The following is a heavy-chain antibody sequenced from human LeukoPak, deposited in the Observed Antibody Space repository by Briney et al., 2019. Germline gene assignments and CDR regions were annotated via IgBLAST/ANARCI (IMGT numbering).Heavy chain of an antibody. CDR1: GGSISSYY. Sequence: SETLSLTCTVSGGSISSYYWSWIRQPPGKGLEWIGYIYYSGSTSYSPSLRSRVTISVDTSKNQFSLKLSSVTAADTAVYYCARETSQKGAHYMDVWGKGTTVTVSS. J-gene: IGHJ6*03. V-gene: IGHV4-59*01. CDR3: ARETSQKGAHYMDV. CDR2: IYYSGST. D-gene: IGHD3-16*01.